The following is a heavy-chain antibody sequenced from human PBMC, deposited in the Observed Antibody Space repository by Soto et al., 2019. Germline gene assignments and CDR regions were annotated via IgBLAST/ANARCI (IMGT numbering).Heavy chain of an antibody. V-gene: IGHV3-23*01. Sequence: PGGSLRLSCAASGFPFSSYAMSWGRQAPGKGLEWVSGVSASGAITNSADSVKGRFTISRDNSKNTLSLQMSGLRAEDTAVYYCAKVQSRILGRPYGLDVWGQGTTVTVSS. CDR2: VSASGAIT. CDR1: GFPFSSYA. CDR3: AKVQSRILGRPYGLDV. J-gene: IGHJ6*02. D-gene: IGHD6-6*01.